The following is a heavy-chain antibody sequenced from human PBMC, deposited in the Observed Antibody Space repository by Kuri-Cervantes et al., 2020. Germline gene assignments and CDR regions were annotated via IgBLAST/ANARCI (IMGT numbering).Heavy chain of an antibody. V-gene: IGHV1-69*13. D-gene: IGHD6-19*01. Sequence: SVKVSCKTSGYSFTGYYLHWVRQAPGQGLEWMGGIIPIFGTANYAQKFQGRVTITADESTSTAYMELSSLRSEDTTVYYCARGRRMAVAGTWFDYWGQGTLVTVSS. CDR1: GYSFTGYY. CDR2: IIPIFGTA. CDR3: ARGRRMAVAGTWFDY. J-gene: IGHJ4*02.